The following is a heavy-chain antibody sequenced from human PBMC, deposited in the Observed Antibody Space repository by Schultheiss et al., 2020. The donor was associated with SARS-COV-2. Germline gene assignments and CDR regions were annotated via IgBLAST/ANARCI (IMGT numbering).Heavy chain of an antibody. Sequence: SETLSLTCTVSGGSISSYYWSWIRQPPGKGLEWIGSIYHSGSTYYNPSLKSRVTISVDTSKNQFSLKLSSVTAADTAVYYCARRLYDTQIDYWGQGTLVTVSS. V-gene: IGHV4-59*04. CDR1: GGSISSYY. CDR2: IYHSGST. D-gene: IGHD3-22*01. J-gene: IGHJ4*02. CDR3: ARRLYDTQIDY.